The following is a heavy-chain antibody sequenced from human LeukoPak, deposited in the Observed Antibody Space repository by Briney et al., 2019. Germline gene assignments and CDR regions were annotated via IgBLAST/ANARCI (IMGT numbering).Heavy chain of an antibody. D-gene: IGHD5-18*01. CDR2: IYTSGST. Sequence: SQTLSLTCTVSGGSISSGSYYWSWIRQPAGKGLEWIGRIYTSGSTNYNPSLKSRVTISVDTSKNQFSLKLSSVTAADTAVYYCAREMYTYGPFDYWGQGTLVTVSS. V-gene: IGHV4-61*02. J-gene: IGHJ4*02. CDR3: AREMYTYGPFDY. CDR1: GGSISSGSYY.